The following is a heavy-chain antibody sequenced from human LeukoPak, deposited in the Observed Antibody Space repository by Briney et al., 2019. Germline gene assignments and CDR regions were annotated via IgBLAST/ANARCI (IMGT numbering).Heavy chain of an antibody. J-gene: IGHJ6*03. Sequence: ASVKVSCKASGYTFTSYYMHWVRQAPGQGLEWMGIINPSGGSTSYAQKFQGRVTMTRDMSTSTVYMELSSLRSEDTAVYYCARRGIQLWLPYYYYYYYMDVWGKGTTVTVSS. CDR2: INPSGGST. V-gene: IGHV1-46*01. CDR1: GYTFTSYY. CDR3: ARRGIQLWLPYYYYYYYMDV. D-gene: IGHD5-18*01.